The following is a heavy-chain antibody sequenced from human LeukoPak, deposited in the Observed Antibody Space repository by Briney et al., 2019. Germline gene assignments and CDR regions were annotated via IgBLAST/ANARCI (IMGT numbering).Heavy chain of an antibody. CDR1: GMNFRSYV. J-gene: IGHJ4*02. Sequence: GGSLRLSCAASGMNFRSYVMDWVRQAPGKGLEWVAFVRYDSSIKYYADSVKGRFTISRDNAKTTLYLQLNRLRAEDTGVYYCAKVGEWPWDYWSQGTLVTVSS. CDR2: VRYDSSIK. D-gene: IGHD3-10*01. CDR3: AKVGEWPWDY. V-gene: IGHV3-30*02.